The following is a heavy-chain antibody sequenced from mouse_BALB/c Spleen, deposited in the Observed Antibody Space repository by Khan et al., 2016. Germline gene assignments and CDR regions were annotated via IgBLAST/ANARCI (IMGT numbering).Heavy chain of an antibody. Sequence: LQQSGPELKKPGETVKISCKASEYTFTNYGMNWVKQAPGKGLKWMGWINTNTGEPTYAEEFKGRFAFSLEASASTAYLQINNLKHENSATYFCARTCDYPYYAMDYWGQGTSVTVSS. CDR2: INTNTGEP. CDR3: ARTCDYPYYAMDY. D-gene: IGHD2-13*01. J-gene: IGHJ4*01. V-gene: IGHV9-3*02. CDR1: EYTFTNYG.